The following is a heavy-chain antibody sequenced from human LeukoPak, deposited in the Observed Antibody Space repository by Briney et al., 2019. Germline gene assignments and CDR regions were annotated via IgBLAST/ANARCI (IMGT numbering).Heavy chain of an antibody. D-gene: IGHD1-1*01. V-gene: IGHV4-39*01. J-gene: IGHJ3*02. CDR1: GGSISSSSYY. CDR2: IYYSGST. Sequence: SETLSLTCTVSGGSISSSSYYCGWIRQPPGKGLEWIGSIYYSGSTYYNPSLKSRVTISVDTSKNQFSLKLSSVTAADTAVYYCARLLTYVEAFDIWGQGTMVTVSS. CDR3: ARLLTYVEAFDI.